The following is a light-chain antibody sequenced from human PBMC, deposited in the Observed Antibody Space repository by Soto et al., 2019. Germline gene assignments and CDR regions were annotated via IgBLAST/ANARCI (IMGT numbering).Light chain of an antibody. V-gene: IGKV3-20*01. CDR2: GAS. CDR3: QQYGSSPGT. Sequence: EIVLTQSPATLSLSPGERATLAGRARQSVSSNLAWYQQKPGQAPRLLIWGASIRATGLPDRFSGGGSGTDFTLTISRLEAEDFAVYYCQQYGSSPGTFGQGTKVDIK. CDR1: QSVSSN. J-gene: IGKJ1*01.